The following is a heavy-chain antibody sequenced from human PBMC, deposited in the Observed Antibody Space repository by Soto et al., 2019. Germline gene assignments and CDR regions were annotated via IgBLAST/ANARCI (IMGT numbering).Heavy chain of an antibody. CDR3: ARDPSTIFGVVVRNWFDP. V-gene: IGHV1-18*01. CDR1: GYTFTSYG. D-gene: IGHD3-3*01. CDR2: ISAYNGNT. J-gene: IGHJ5*02. Sequence: ASVKVSCKASGYTFTSYGISWVRQAPGQGLEGMGWISAYNGNTNYAQKLQGRVTMTTDTSTSTAYMELRSLRSDDTAVYYCARDPSTIFGVVVRNWFDPWGQGTLVTVSS.